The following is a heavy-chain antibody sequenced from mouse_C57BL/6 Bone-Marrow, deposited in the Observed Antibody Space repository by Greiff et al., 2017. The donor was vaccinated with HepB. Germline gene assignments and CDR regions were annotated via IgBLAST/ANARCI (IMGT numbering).Heavy chain of an antibody. CDR3: TRGVYSNYGDY. CDR1: GYTFTDYE. CDR2: IDPETGGT. D-gene: IGHD2-5*01. J-gene: IGHJ2*01. V-gene: IGHV1-15*01. Sequence: VQLQQSGAELVRPGASVTLSCKASGYTFTDYEMHWVKQTPVHGLEWIGAIDPETGGTAYNQKFKGKAILTADKSSSTAYMELRSLTSEDSAVYYCTRGVYSNYGDYWGQGTTLTVSS.